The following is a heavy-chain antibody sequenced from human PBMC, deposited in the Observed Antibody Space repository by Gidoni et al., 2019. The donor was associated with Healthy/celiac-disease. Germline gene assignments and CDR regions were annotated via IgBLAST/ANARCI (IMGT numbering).Heavy chain of an antibody. V-gene: IGHV4-34*01. CDR2: INHSGST. D-gene: IGHD3-9*01. CDR3: ARVVNYDILTGYFTWNWYFDL. J-gene: IGHJ2*01. Sequence: QVQLQQWGAGLLKPSETLSLTCAVYGGSFRGYYWSWIRQPPGKGLEWIGEINHSGSTNYNPSLKSRVTISVDTSKNQFSLKLSSVTAADTAVYYCARVVNYDILTGYFTWNWYFDLWGRGTLVTVSS. CDR1: GGSFRGYY.